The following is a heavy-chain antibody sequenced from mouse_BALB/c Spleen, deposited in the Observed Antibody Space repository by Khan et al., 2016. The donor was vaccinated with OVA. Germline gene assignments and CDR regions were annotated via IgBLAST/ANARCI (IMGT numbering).Heavy chain of an antibody. CDR2: IYPNNGGA. Sequence: VRLQQSGPELVKPGASVKISCKASGYTFTDYNMDWVKQSLGKSLEWIGYIYPNNGGAGYNQKFKTKATLTVDISSSTAYMELLSVTSGDSSFYHCAIAGYVSFAYCGQGTLVTVSA. CDR1: GYTFTDYN. D-gene: IGHD1-2*01. CDR3: AIAGYVSFAY. V-gene: IGHV1S29*02. J-gene: IGHJ3*01.